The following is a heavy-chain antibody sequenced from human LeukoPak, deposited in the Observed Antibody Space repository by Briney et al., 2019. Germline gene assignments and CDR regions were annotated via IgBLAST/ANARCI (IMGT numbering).Heavy chain of an antibody. Sequence: SETLSLTCAVYGGSCSGYYWSWIRQPPGKGLEWIGEINHSGSTNYNPSLKSRVTISVDTSKNQFSLKLSSVTAADTAVYYCARTPGFVDYWGQGTLVTVSS. CDR3: ARTPGFVDY. CDR1: GGSCSGYY. V-gene: IGHV4-34*01. D-gene: IGHD2-15*01. J-gene: IGHJ4*02. CDR2: INHSGST.